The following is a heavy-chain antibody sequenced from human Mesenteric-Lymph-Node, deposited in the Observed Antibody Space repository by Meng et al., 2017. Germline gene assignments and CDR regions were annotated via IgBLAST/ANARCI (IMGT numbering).Heavy chain of an antibody. CDR2: ISGSGDGT. Sequence: GESLKISCAASGFTFSSYAMSWVRQPPGKGLEWVSAISGSGDGTFYADSVKGRFTISRDNSKNTLYLQMNSLTAEDTAVYYCAKGWTTSTRSLDYWGQGTRVTGSS. CDR3: AKGWTTSTRSLDY. V-gene: IGHV3-23*01. CDR1: GFTFSSYA. D-gene: IGHD4-17*01. J-gene: IGHJ4*02.